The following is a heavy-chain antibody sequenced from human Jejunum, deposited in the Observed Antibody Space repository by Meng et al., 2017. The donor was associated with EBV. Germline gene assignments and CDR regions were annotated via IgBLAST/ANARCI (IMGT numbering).Heavy chain of an antibody. D-gene: IGHD3-22*01. Sequence: QVQLQESGPGLVKPSETLSLTCTVSGGSVSTASYYWSWIRQSPGKGLEWIGYIYYSGNTNYNPSLKSRATITVDTSKTQFSLKLSSVTAADTAVYYCARVVDYYERSGYPDFWGQGTLVTVSS. CDR3: ARVVDYYERSGYPDF. V-gene: IGHV4-61*01. J-gene: IGHJ4*02. CDR2: IYYSGNT. CDR1: GGSVSTASYY.